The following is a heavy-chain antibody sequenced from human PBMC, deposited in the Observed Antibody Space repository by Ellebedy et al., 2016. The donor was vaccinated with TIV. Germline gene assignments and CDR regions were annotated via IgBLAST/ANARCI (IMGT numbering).Heavy chain of an antibody. Sequence: AASVKVSCKASGYTFTSYGISWVRQAPGQGLEWMGWINPNSGGTNYAQKFQGRVTMTRDTSISTAYMELSRLRSDDTAVYYCAREKGGKYYFDYWGQGTLVTVSS. V-gene: IGHV1-2*02. CDR2: INPNSGGT. CDR1: GYTFTSYG. J-gene: IGHJ4*02. CDR3: AREKGGKYYFDY.